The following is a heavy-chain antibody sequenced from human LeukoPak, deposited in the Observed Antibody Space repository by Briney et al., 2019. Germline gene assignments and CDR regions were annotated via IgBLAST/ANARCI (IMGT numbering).Heavy chain of an antibody. CDR2: ITRGTT. Sequence: GGSLRLSCAASGFTFSSYAVNWVRQAPGKGLEWVSTITRGTTYYADSVKGRFTISGDTSTNTLYLQMDNLTVEDTAVYYCSKESWHTWGQGTLVTVSP. V-gene: IGHV3-23*01. CDR3: SKESWHT. D-gene: IGHD5-24*01. J-gene: IGHJ5*02. CDR1: GFTFSSYA.